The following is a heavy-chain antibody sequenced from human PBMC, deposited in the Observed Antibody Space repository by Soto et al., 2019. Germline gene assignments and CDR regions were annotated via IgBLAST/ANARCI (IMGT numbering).Heavy chain of an antibody. V-gene: IGHV3-15*01. CDR1: GFTFSNAW. CDR2: IKSKTDGGTT. D-gene: IGHD3-3*01. CDR3: TTAEYYDFWSGYYTQDFDY. J-gene: IGHJ4*02. Sequence: GGSLRLSCAASGFTFSNAWMSWVRQAPGKGLEWVGHIKSKTDGGTTDYAAPVKGRFTISRDDSKNTLYLQMNSLKTEDTAVYYCTTAEYYDFWSGYYTQDFDYWGQGTLVTVSS.